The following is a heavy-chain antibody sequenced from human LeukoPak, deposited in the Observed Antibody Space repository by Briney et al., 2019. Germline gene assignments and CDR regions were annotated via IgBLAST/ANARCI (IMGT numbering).Heavy chain of an antibody. J-gene: IGHJ4*02. CDR2: INSGGSLI. CDR1: GLTFNIYS. D-gene: IGHD3/OR15-3a*01. Sequence: GGSLRLSCAASGLTFNIYSMMWVRQATGKGLEWAAYINSGGSLIYYAVSVKGRFATSRDNAKNSLYLQMSSLRALDTAVDYCARPMKDWVPWDYWGEGSVVTV. V-gene: IGHV3-48*04. CDR3: ARPMKDWVPWDY.